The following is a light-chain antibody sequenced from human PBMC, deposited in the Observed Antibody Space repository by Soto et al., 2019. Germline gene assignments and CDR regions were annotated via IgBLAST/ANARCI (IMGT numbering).Light chain of an antibody. J-gene: IGLJ1*01. Sequence: QSALTQPASLSGSPGQSITISCTGTSSDVGGYNYVSWYQQHPGKAPKLMIYEVSNRPSGVSNRFSGSKSGNTASLTISGLQAEDEADYYCSSYTSSSVCVFGTGTKVTVL. CDR3: SSYTSSSVCV. CDR2: EVS. CDR1: SSDVGGYNY. V-gene: IGLV2-14*01.